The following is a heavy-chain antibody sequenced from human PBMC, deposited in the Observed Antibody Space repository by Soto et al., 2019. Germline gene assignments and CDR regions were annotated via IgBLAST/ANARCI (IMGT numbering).Heavy chain of an antibody. Sequence: QVQLVQSWAEVKKPGASVKVSCKASGYTFTSYDINWVRQATGQGLEWMGWMNPNSGNTGYAQKFQGRVTITRNTTISTAHMELSSLSSENTAVYYSARERSGSSDYWGQGTLVTVSS. D-gene: IGHD1-26*01. V-gene: IGHV1-8*01. CDR3: ARERSGSSDY. CDR1: GYTFTSYD. CDR2: MNPNSGNT. J-gene: IGHJ4*02.